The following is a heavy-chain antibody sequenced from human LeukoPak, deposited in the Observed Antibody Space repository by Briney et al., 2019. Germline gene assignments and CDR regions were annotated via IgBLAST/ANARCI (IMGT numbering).Heavy chain of an antibody. J-gene: IGHJ5*02. CDR1: GYTFTGYY. Sequence: PWASVKVSCKASGYTFTGYYMHWVRQAPGQGLEWMGWINPNSGGTNYAQKFQGRVTMTRDTSISTAYMELSRLRSDDTAVYYCARGRGITIFGVVIQNWFDPWGQGTLVTVSS. V-gene: IGHV1-2*02. CDR3: ARGRGITIFGVVIQNWFDP. D-gene: IGHD3-3*01. CDR2: INPNSGGT.